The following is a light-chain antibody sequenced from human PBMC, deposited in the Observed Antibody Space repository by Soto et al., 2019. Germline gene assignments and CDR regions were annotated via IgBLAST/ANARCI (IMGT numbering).Light chain of an antibody. Sequence: QSALAQPPSVSGAPGQRVTISCTGSSSNIGAGYDVHWCQHVPGTAPRLLIFGNSNRPSGVPDRFSGSKSGPSAFLAITGLQAEDVADYYCQSYDNSLSGSGVFGTGTKVTVL. J-gene: IGLJ1*01. CDR2: GNS. CDR3: QSYDNSLSGSGV. CDR1: SSNIGAGYD. V-gene: IGLV1-40*01.